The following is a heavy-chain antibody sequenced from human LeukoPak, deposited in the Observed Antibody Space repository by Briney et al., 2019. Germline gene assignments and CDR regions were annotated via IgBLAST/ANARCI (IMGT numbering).Heavy chain of an antibody. CDR3: ARYWKNWFDP. CDR1: GGTFSSYA. J-gene: IGHJ5*02. Sequence: SVKVSCKASGGTFSSYAIRWMRQAPGQGLEWMGGIIPIFGTANYAQKFQGRVTITADESTSTAYMELSSLRSEDTAVYYCARYWKNWFDPWGQGTLVTVSS. V-gene: IGHV1-69*13. CDR2: IIPIFGTA. D-gene: IGHD1-1*01.